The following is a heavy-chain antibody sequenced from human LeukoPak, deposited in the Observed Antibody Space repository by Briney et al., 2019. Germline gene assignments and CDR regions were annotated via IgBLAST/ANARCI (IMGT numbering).Heavy chain of an antibody. CDR1: GYTFTSYG. CDR2: ISAYNGNT. J-gene: IGHJ4*02. V-gene: IGHV1-18*01. D-gene: IGHD5-24*01. CDR3: ARVVVRDANNYKDY. Sequence: ASVKVSCKASGYTFTSYGISWVRQAPGQGLEWMGWISAYNGNTNYAQKFQGRVTMTRDTSISTAYLDLSRLRSDDTAVYYCARVVVRDANNYKDYWGQGTLVTVSS.